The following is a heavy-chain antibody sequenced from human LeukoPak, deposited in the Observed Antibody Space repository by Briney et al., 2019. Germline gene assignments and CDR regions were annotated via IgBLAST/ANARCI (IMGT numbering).Heavy chain of an antibody. D-gene: IGHD6-19*01. CDR3: AKAGRGWYGRYYYYGMDV. V-gene: IGHV3-30*02. CDR2: IRYDGSNK. CDR1: GFTFSSYG. J-gene: IGHJ6*02. Sequence: PGGSLRLSCAASGFTFSSYGMHWVRQAPGKGLEWVAFIRYDGSNKYYADSVKGRFTISRDNSKNTLYLQMNSLRAEDTAVYYCAKAGRGWYGRYYYYGMDVWGQGTTVTVSS.